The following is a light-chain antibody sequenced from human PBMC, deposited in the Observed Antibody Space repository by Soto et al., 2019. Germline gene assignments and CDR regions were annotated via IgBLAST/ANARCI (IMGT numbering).Light chain of an antibody. CDR3: QPYNNWPLT. J-gene: IGKJ4*01. Sequence: EIVMTQSPVTLSASPGESATLSCRASQSVDNNVAWYQQKPGQAPRLLIYDTSTRATGVPTRFSGSRSGAEFTLTINSLQSEDFAVYYCQPYNNWPLTFGGGTKVDIK. V-gene: IGKV3-15*01. CDR2: DTS. CDR1: QSVDNN.